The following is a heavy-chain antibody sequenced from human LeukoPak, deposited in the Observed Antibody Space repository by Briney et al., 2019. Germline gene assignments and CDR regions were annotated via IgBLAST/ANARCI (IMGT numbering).Heavy chain of an antibody. V-gene: IGHV4-31*03. Sequence: SETLSLTCTVSGGSISSGGYYWSWIRQHPGKGLEWIGYIYYSGSTYYNPSLKSRVTISVDTSKNQFSLKLSSVTAADTAVYYCVRSPGYCSSTSCYRSHYFDYWAREPWSPSPQ. CDR3: VRSPGYCSSTSCYRSHYFDY. D-gene: IGHD2-2*02. J-gene: IGHJ4*02. CDR2: IYYSGST. CDR1: GGSISSGGYY.